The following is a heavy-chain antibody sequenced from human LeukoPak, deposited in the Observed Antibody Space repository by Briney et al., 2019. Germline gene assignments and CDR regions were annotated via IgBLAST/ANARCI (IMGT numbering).Heavy chain of an antibody. Sequence: GGSLRLSCAASGFTFSSYWMHWVRQAPGKGLEWVSSISSSGSYIYYAESMKGRFTISRDNAKNSLYLQMNSLRAEDTAVYYCAREPYFYMDVWGKGTTVTVSS. D-gene: IGHD3-22*01. V-gene: IGHV3-21*01. CDR1: GFTFSSYW. CDR3: AREPYFYMDV. CDR2: ISSSGSYI. J-gene: IGHJ6*04.